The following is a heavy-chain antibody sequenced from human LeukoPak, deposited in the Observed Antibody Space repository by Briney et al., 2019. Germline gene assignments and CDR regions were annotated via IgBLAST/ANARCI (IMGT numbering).Heavy chain of an antibody. D-gene: IGHD3-22*01. V-gene: IGHV4-59*01. CDR3: AREYNYYDSSGWDAFEI. CDR1: GGSISTYY. CDR2: IYYSGST. J-gene: IGHJ3*02. Sequence: SETLSLTCTVSGGSISTYYWNWIRQPPGKGLEWIGYIYYSGSTNYNPSLTGRVAISVDTSKIQFSLKLSSVTAADTAVYYCAREYNYYDSSGWDAFEIWGQGTMVTVSS.